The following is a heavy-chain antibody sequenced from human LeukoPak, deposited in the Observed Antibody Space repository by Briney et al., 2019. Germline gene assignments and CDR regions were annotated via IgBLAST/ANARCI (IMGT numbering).Heavy chain of an antibody. CDR2: MSGSGGST. Sequence: GGSLRLSCAASGFTFSSYAMSWVRQAPGKGLEWVSVMSGSGGSTYYADSVKGRFTISRDNSKNTLYLQMNSLRAEDTALYYCARVDILRARYTQAPFDYWGQGTLVTVSS. CDR1: GFTFSSYA. V-gene: IGHV3-23*01. CDR3: ARVDILRARYTQAPFDY. D-gene: IGHD3-9*01. J-gene: IGHJ4*02.